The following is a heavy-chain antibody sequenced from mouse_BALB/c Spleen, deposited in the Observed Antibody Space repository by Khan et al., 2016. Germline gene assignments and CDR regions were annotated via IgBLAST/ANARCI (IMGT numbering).Heavy chain of an antibody. D-gene: IGHD2-1*01. V-gene: IGHV1-4*01. CDR1: GYTFTTYT. J-gene: IGHJ2*01. Sequence: QVQLQQSGAELARPGASVKMSCKASGYTFTTYTMHWVKQRPGQGLEWIGYINPSSGYTNYNQKFKDKATLTADKSSSTAYMQLSSLTSEDSAVYYCARSYGNYVDFDYWGQGTTLTDSS. CDR3: ARSYGNYVDFDY. CDR2: INPSSGYT.